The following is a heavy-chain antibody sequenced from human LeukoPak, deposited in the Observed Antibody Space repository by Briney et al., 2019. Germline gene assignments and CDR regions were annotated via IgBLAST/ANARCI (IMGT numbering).Heavy chain of an antibody. V-gene: IGHV4-59*11. Sequence: SETLSLTCTVSGDSISSHYWSWIRQPPGKGLEWIGYIYYSGSTNYNPSLKSRVTMSIDTSKNQFSLKLSSVTAADTAVYYCARVYGGNSDWFGPWGQGTLVTVSS. CDR2: IYYSGST. D-gene: IGHD4-23*01. CDR1: GDSISSHY. J-gene: IGHJ5*02. CDR3: ARVYGGNSDWFGP.